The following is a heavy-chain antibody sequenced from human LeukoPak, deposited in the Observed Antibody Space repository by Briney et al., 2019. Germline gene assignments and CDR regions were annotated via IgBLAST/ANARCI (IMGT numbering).Heavy chain of an antibody. J-gene: IGHJ3*02. D-gene: IGHD3-22*01. CDR3: ARDSSAIVTDDAFDI. CDR2: ISAYNGNT. V-gene: IGHV1-18*01. Sequence: ASVKVSCKASGGTSSSYAISWVRQAPGQGLEWMGWISAYNGNTNYAQKLQGRVTMTTDTSTSTAYMELRSLRSDDTAVYYCARDSSAIVTDDAFDIWGQGTMVAVSS. CDR1: GGTSSSYA.